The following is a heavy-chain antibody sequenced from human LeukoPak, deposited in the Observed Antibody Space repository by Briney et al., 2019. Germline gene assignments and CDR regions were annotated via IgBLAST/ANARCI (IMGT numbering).Heavy chain of an antibody. D-gene: IGHD3-10*01. Sequence: GGSLRLSCAASGSTFSSYWMHWVRPVPGKGLVWVSRINSDGSSTSYADSVTGRFTISRDNAKNTLYVQMNSLRAEDTAVYYCSTGSGHAFDIWGRGTMVTVSS. CDR3: STGSGHAFDI. V-gene: IGHV3-74*01. J-gene: IGHJ3*02. CDR2: INSDGSST. CDR1: GSTFSSYW.